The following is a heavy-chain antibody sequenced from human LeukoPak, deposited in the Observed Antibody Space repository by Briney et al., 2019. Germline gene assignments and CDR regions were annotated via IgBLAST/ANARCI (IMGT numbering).Heavy chain of an antibody. CDR2: IIPILGIA. J-gene: IGHJ4*02. V-gene: IGHV1-69*04. CDR3: ARDRGPYYDSSGYYI. D-gene: IGHD3-22*01. Sequence: ASVKVSCKDSGGTFSSYAISWVRQAPGQGLKWMGRIIPILGIANYAQKFQGRVTITADKSTSTAYMELSSLRSEDTAVYYCARDRGPYYDSSGYYIWGQGTLVTVSS. CDR1: GGTFSSYA.